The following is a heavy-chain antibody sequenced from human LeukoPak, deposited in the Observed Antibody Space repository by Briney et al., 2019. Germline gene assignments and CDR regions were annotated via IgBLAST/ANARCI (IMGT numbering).Heavy chain of an antibody. CDR1: GGSISSYY. J-gene: IGHJ4*02. D-gene: IGHD4-23*01. CDR3: AALGGVIDY. Sequence: SETLSLTCTVSGGSISSYYWSWIRQPPGKGLEWIGYIYYSGSTKYNPSLKSRVTISVDTSKNQFSLKLSSVTAADTAVYYCAALGGVIDYWGQGTLVTVSS. CDR2: IYYSGST. V-gene: IGHV4-59*01.